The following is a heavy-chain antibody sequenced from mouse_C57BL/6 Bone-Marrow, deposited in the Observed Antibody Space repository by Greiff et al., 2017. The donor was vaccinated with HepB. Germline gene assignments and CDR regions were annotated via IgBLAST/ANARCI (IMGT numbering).Heavy chain of an antibody. CDR3: AVTGTYYAMDY. CDR1: GFTFSSYA. Sequence: EVMLVESGGGLVKPGGSLKLSCAASGFTFSSYAMSWVRQTPEKRLGWVATISDGGSYTYYPDNVKGRFTISRDNAKNNLYLQMSHLKSEDTAMYYCAVTGTYYAMDYWGQGTSVTVSS. CDR2: ISDGGSYT. J-gene: IGHJ4*01. D-gene: IGHD4-1*01. V-gene: IGHV5-4*03.